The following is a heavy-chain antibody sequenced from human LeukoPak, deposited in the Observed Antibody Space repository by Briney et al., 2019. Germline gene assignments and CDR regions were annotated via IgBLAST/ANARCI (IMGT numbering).Heavy chain of an antibody. CDR2: IYYSGST. D-gene: IGHD3-16*01. CDR3: ASHAPYIHYFDY. Sequence: SETLSLTCTVSGGSISSGGYYWSWIRQPPGKGLEWIGSIYYSGSTYHNPSLKSRVTISVDTSKNQFSLKLSSVTAADTAVYYCASHAPYIHYFDYWGQGTLVTVSS. CDR1: GGSISSGGYY. J-gene: IGHJ4*02. V-gene: IGHV4-39*07.